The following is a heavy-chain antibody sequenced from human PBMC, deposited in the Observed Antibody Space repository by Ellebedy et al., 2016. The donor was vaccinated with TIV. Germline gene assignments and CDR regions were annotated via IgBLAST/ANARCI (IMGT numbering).Heavy chain of an antibody. D-gene: IGHD3-10*01. V-gene: IGHV3-23*01. CDR1: GFTFSSYA. Sequence: GESLKISCAASGFTFSSYAMSWVRQAPGKGLEWVSAISGSGGSTYYADSVKGRFTISRDNSKNTLYLQMNSLRAEDTAVYYCARQFRSKRITMVRGQLDVWGQGTTVTVSS. J-gene: IGHJ6*02. CDR3: ARQFRSKRITMVRGQLDV. CDR2: ISGSGGST.